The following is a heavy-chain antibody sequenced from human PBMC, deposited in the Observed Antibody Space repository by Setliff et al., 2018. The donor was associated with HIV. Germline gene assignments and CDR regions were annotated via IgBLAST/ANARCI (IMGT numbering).Heavy chain of an antibody. CDR1: GGSFSDYS. CDR2: ITHSGST. V-gene: IGHV4-34*01. Sequence: SETLSLTCAVYGGSFSDYSCNWIRQTPERGLEWIAEITHSGSTNYNPSLRGRVTMTLGTSKNHFSLNLRSVTAADTAFYYCATKGWNAYKAFDYWGQGTLVTVSS. CDR3: ATKGWNAYKAFDY. J-gene: IGHJ4*02. D-gene: IGHD1-1*01.